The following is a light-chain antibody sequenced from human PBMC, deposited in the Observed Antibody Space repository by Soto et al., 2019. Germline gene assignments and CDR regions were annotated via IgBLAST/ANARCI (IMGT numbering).Light chain of an antibody. Sequence: QSVLTQPASVSGSPGQSITISCTGTSSDVGGYNFVTWYQQHPGEAPKLMIHDVSSRASGVPNRFPGSKSGTTASLTISGLQAEDEAAYYCCSYASSTSYVFGTGTKVTVL. V-gene: IGLV2-14*03. J-gene: IGLJ1*01. CDR1: SSDVGGYNF. CDR2: DVS. CDR3: CSYASSTSYV.